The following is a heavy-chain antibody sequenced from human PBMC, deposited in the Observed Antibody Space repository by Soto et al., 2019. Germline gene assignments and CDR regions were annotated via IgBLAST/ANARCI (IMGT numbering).Heavy chain of an antibody. CDR2: IIPIFGTA. D-gene: IGHD3-16*01. CDR3: ASGALGDYVWGSRD. J-gene: IGHJ4*02. CDR1: GGTFSSYA. Sequence: QVQLVQSGAEVKKPGSSVKVSCEASGGTFSSYAISWVRQAPGQGLEWMGGIIPIFGTANYAQKFQGRVTIAADESTSTAYMELSSLRSEDTAVYYCASGALGDYVWGSRDWGQGTLVTVSS. V-gene: IGHV1-69*01.